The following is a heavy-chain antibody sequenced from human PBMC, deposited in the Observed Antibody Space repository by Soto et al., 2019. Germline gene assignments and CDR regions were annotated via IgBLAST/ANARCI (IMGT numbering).Heavy chain of an antibody. J-gene: IGHJ4*02. Sequence: EVQLLESGGGLVQPGGSLRLSCAASGFTFSSYAMSWVRQAPGKGLEWVSAISGSGGSTYYADSVKGRFTISRDNSMDTLYLQMTTLRAGDTAVYYFATRGSGSYYDFWGAGTPVSFSS. D-gene: IGHD2-15*01. CDR1: GFTFSSYA. V-gene: IGHV3-23*01. CDR3: ATRGSGSYYDF. CDR2: ISGSGGST.